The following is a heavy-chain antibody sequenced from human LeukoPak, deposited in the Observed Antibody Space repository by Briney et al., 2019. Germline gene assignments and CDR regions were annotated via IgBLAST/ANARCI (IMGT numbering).Heavy chain of an antibody. CDR3: ARASTRVVAATYYYYMDV. CDR1: GASISSGSYY. D-gene: IGHD2-15*01. V-gene: IGHV4-61*02. J-gene: IGHJ6*03. Sequence: SQTLSLTCTVSGASISSGSYYWIWIRQAAEKGLEWIGRISTSGSTNYNPSLKSRVTISVDKSKNQFSLKLSSVTAADTAVYYCARASTRVVAATYYYYMDVWGKGTTVTVSS. CDR2: ISTSGST.